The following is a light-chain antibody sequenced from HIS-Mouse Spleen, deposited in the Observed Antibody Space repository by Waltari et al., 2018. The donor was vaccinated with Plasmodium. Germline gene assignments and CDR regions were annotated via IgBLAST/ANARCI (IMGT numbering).Light chain of an antibody. J-gene: IGKJ1*01. Sequence: DIQMTQSPSSLSASVGDRVTITCRASQGISNYLAWYQQKPGKVPKLLIYASSTLQSGFSSRFSGSGSGTDFTLTSSSLQPEDVATYYWQKYNSAPRTFGQGTKVEFK. CDR3: QKYNSAPRT. V-gene: IGKV1-27*01. CDR1: QGISNY. CDR2: ASS.